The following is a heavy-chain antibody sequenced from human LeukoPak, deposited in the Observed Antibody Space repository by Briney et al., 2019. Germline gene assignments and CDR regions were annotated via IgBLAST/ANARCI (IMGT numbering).Heavy chain of an antibody. D-gene: IGHD6-13*01. Sequence: GSLRLSCAAFGFHFSRYYMHWVRQAPGKGPVWVSRINSDGSSTTYADSVKGRFTISRDNAKNTLYLQMNSLKVEDTAVYYCTRVFVGDEYSSSGYWGQGTLVTVSS. V-gene: IGHV3-74*01. CDR1: GFHFSRYY. CDR2: INSDGSST. CDR3: TRVFVGDEYSSSGY. J-gene: IGHJ4*02.